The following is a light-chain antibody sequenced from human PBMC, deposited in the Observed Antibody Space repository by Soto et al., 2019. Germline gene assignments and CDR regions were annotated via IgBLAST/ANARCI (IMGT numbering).Light chain of an antibody. CDR3: CSYAGSYTLV. Sequence: QSALTQPRSVSGSPGQPATISCTGTSSDVGGYNYVSWYQQHPGKAPKLMIYDVSKRPSGVPDRFSGSKSGNTASLTISGLQPEDEADYYCCSYAGSYTLVFGGGTKLTVL. J-gene: IGLJ3*02. CDR1: SSDVGGYNY. V-gene: IGLV2-11*01. CDR2: DVS.